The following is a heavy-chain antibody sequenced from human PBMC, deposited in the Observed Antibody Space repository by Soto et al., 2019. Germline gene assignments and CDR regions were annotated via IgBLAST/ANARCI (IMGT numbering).Heavy chain of an antibody. Sequence: PGGSLRLSCAASGFSFCRYLMTWVRQTPGQGLEWVSSISGRGDATYYADSVKGRFTISRDNSKNTLFLQMNSLGADDTAVYYCAKDPILATPPSFDPWGQGTLVTVSS. CDR1: GFSFCRYL. V-gene: IGHV3-23*01. CDR3: AKDPILATPPSFDP. J-gene: IGHJ5*02. D-gene: IGHD2-15*01. CDR2: ISGRGDAT.